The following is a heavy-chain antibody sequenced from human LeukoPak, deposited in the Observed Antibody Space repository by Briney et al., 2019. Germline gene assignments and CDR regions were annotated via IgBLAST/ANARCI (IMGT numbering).Heavy chain of an antibody. D-gene: IGHD3-22*01. CDR2: TGGGVVRT. CDR1: GFTFSSFA. CDR3: AKDRPNYYGSNGHYYRRDGDY. Sequence: PGGSLRFSCAASGFTFSSFAITWVRQAPGKGLDWVSATGGGVVRTYYADSVKGRFTISRDNSENMLYLQMNSLRVEDTAVYFCAKDRPNYYGSNGHYYRRDGDYWGQGTLVTVSS. J-gene: IGHJ4*02. V-gene: IGHV3-23*01.